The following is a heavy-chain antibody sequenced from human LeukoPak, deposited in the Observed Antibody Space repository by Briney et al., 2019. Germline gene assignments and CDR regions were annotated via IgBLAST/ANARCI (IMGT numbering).Heavy chain of an antibody. Sequence: PGGSLRLSCAASGFTFNRNAISWVRQAPGKGPEWVSAIRGGGTSEFYADSVKGRFRISRDNSKDTLFLQMNSLRAEDTAVYYCARDPNGNYIGAFDMWGPGTMVTVSS. CDR3: ARDPNGNYIGAFDM. J-gene: IGHJ3*02. CDR2: IRGGGTSE. V-gene: IGHV3-23*01. CDR1: GFTFNRNA. D-gene: IGHD4-17*01.